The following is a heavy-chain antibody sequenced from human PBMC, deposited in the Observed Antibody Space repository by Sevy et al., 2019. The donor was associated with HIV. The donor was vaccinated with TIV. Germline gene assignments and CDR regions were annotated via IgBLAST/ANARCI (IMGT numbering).Heavy chain of an antibody. CDR1: GDSISSSTYH. D-gene: IGHD3-3*02. V-gene: IGHV4-39*01. CDR2: IYYSGNT. CDR3: ARVVHFWSGYLDY. Sequence: SETLSLTCTVSGDSISSSTYHWGWIRQSPGKGLEWIGNIYYSGNTNYNPSLTSRATISVDTSKNQFSLNLTSVTAADTAVYYCARVVHFWSGYLDYWGQGTLVTVSS. J-gene: IGHJ4*01.